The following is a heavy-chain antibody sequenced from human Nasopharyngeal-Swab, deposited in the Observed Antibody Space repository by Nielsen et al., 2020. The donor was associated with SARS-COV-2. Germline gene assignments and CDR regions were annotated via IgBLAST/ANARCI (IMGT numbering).Heavy chain of an antibody. J-gene: IGHJ6*02. D-gene: IGHD5-12*01. V-gene: IGHV4-34*01. CDR2: INHSGST. CDR1: GGSFSGYY. CDR3: ARASDFEYSGHATYGMDV. Sequence: SETLSLTCAVYGGSFSGYYWSWIRQPPGKGLEWIGEINHSGSTNYNPSLKSRVTISADTSKNQFSLRLISVTAADTAVYYCARASDFEYSGHATYGMDVWGQGTTVTVPS.